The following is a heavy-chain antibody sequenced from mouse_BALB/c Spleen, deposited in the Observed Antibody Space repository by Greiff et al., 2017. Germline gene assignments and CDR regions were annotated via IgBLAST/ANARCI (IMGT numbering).Heavy chain of an antibody. Sequence: EVKVVESGGGLVKPGGSLKLSCAASGFTFSDYYMYWVRQTPEKRLEWVATISDGGSYTYYPDSVKGRFTISRDNAKNNLYLQMSSLTSEDTAMYYCARITTVVAYWYFDVWGAGTTVTVSS. CDR2: ISDGGSYT. J-gene: IGHJ1*01. D-gene: IGHD1-1*01. V-gene: IGHV5-4*02. CDR3: ARITTVVAYWYFDV. CDR1: GFTFSDYY.